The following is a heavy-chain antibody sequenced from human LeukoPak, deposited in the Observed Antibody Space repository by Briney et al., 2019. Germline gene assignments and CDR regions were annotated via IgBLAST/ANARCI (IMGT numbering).Heavy chain of an antibody. CDR3: ARAFQRSSSPCFDY. D-gene: IGHD6-6*01. V-gene: IGHV4-39*01. Sequence: SETLSLTCTVSGGSISSSSYYWGWIRQPPGKGLEWIGSIYYSGSTYYNPSLKSRVTISVDTSKNQFSLKLSSVTAADTAVYYCARAFQRSSSPCFDYWGQGTLVTVSS. CDR2: IYYSGST. CDR1: GGSISSSSYY. J-gene: IGHJ4*02.